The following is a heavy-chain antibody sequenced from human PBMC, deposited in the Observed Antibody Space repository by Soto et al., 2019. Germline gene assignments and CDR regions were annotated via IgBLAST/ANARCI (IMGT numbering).Heavy chain of an antibody. CDR3: GRIPRYSFPTSDPLDN. CDR2: IIPIFGTA. D-gene: IGHD5-18*01. J-gene: IGHJ4*02. V-gene: IGHV1-69*08. Sequence: QVHLLQSGPEMKKPGSSVIVSCKASGGTFNTYTFSWVRRAPGQGLEWMGSIIPIFGTANYAPRFQGRLSITADQSATTTYMELTNLTSEDTAFYYCGRIPRYSFPTSDPLDNWGQGTLVTVSS. CDR1: GGTFNTYT.